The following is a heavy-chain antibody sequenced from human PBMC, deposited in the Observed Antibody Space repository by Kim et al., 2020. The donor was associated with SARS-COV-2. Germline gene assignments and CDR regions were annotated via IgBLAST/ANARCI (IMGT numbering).Heavy chain of an antibody. Sequence: SETLSLTCSVSGGPIRGTTFFWSWIRQPAGKGLEWIGHIFTGGSTYYNPSLRSRATISFDWSKTQFSLELRSVTAADTAMYYCARLQALNSGLFGGYEENYFDYWGRGALVTVSS. D-gene: IGHD5-12*01. CDR1: GGPIRGTTFF. J-gene: IGHJ4*02. CDR2: IFTGGST. V-gene: IGHV4-61*09. CDR3: ARLQALNSGLFGGYEENYFDY.